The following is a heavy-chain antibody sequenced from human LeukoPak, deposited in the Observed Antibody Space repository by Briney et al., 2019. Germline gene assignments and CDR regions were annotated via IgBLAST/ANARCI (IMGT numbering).Heavy chain of an antibody. D-gene: IGHD3-16*01. CDR1: LHTFTGYN. CDR2: IKHNSGDT. Sequence: ASVKVSCEASLHTFTGYNMHWVRQAPGQGLECMGLIKHNSGDTKFAREFQCRVTMKRETSITTDYMGLSRLRSDDTVVYYCATQRGSCLWGTDFDYWGQGTLVTVSS. J-gene: IGHJ4*02. CDR3: ATQRGSCLWGTDFDY. V-gene: IGHV1-2*02.